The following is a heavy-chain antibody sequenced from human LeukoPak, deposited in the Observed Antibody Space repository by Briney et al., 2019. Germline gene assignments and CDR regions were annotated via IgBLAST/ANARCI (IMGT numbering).Heavy chain of an antibody. CDR1: GYTFTGYY. CDR2: INPSGGST. V-gene: IGHV1-46*03. Sequence: VASVTVSCKASGYTFTGYYMHWVRQAPGQGLEWMGIINPSGGSTSYAQKFQGRVTMTRDTSTSTVYMELSSLRSEDTAVYYCAREKDPLRYGSGSYCDYWGQGTLVTVSS. CDR3: AREKDPLRYGSGSYCDY. D-gene: IGHD3-10*01. J-gene: IGHJ4*02.